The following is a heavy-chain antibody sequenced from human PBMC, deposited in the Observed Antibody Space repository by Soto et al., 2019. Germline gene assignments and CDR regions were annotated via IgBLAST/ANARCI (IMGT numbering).Heavy chain of an antibody. V-gene: IGHV3-33*01. Sequence: GGSLRLSCAASGFTFSSYGMHWVRQAPGKGLEWVAVIWYDGSNKYYADSVKGRFTISRDNSKNTLYLQMNSLRAEDTAVYYCARDALEWEPTAPAFDYWGQGTLVTVSS. J-gene: IGHJ4*02. CDR1: GFTFSSYG. CDR2: IWYDGSNK. D-gene: IGHD1-26*01. CDR3: ARDALEWEPTAPAFDY.